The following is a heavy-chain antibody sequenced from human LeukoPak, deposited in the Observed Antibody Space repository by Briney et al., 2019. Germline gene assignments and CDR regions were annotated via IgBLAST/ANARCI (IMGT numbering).Heavy chain of an antibody. J-gene: IGHJ4*02. Sequence: GESLKISCKGSGYSFTSYWIGWVRQMPGKGLEWMGIIYNGDSDTRYSQSFQGQVTISADKSISTAYLQWSSLKASDTAMYYCARIGSNSSSWYCPLGYWGQGTLVTASS. CDR3: ARIGSNSSSWYCPLGY. CDR1: GYSFTSYW. V-gene: IGHV5-51*01. CDR2: IYNGDSDT. D-gene: IGHD6-13*01.